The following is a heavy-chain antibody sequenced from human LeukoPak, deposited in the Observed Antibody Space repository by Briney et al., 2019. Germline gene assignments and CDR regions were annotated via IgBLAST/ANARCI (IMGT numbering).Heavy chain of an antibody. CDR2: ISAYNGNT. CDR1: GYTFTSYG. CDR3: ARDRSGITPLDY. D-gene: IGHD1-26*01. V-gene: IGHV1-18*01. Sequence: ASVKVSCKASGYTFTSYGISWVRQAPGQGLEWMGLISAYNGNTNYAQKLQGRVTMTTDTSTSTAYMELRSLRSDDTAVYYCARDRSGITPLDYWGQGTLVTVSS. J-gene: IGHJ4*02.